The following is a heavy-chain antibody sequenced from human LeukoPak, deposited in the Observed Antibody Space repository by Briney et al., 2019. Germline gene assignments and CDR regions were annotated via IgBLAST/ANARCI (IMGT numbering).Heavy chain of an antibody. V-gene: IGHV1-2*06. J-gene: IGHJ3*02. CDR2: INPNSGGT. CDR1: GYTFTDYY. D-gene: IGHD1-14*01. CDR3: ARDLSGISSATDAFDM. Sequence: GATVKISCKIPGYTFTDYYMHWVQQAPGQGLEWMGRINPNSGGTDSAQRFQGRVTMTRDTSMNTAYMELSRLRSDDTAVYYCARDLSGISSATDAFDMWGQGTMVTVSS.